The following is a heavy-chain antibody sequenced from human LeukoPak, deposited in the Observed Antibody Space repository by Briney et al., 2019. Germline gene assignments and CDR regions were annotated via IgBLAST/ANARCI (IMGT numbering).Heavy chain of an antibody. CDR1: GGTFSSYT. CDR2: IIPILGIA. Sequence: ASVKVPCKASGGTFSSYTISWVRQAPGRGLEWMGRIIPILGIANYAQKFQGRVTITADKSTSTAYMELSSLRSEDTAVYYCAREVVGTFDYWGQGTLVTVSS. J-gene: IGHJ4*02. V-gene: IGHV1-69*04. D-gene: IGHD6-19*01. CDR3: AREVVGTFDY.